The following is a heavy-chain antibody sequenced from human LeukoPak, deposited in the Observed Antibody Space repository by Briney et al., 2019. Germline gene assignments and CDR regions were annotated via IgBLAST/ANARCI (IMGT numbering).Heavy chain of an antibody. Sequence: GASVTVSCKASGYTFTSYGISWVRQAPGQGLERMGWISAYNGNTNYAQKLQGRVTMTTDTSTSTAYMELRSLRSDDTAVYYCARDKTYYDFWSGYYRFDYWGQGTLVTVSS. CDR2: ISAYNGNT. D-gene: IGHD3-3*01. CDR1: GYTFTSYG. J-gene: IGHJ4*02. V-gene: IGHV1-18*01. CDR3: ARDKTYYDFWSGYYRFDY.